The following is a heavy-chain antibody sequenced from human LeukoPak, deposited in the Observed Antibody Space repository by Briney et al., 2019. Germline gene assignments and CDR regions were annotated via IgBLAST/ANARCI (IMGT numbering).Heavy chain of an antibody. Sequence: PSETLSLTCIVSDGSISSAGYYWTWIRQPPGKGLEWIGYIYHSGTTYYNPSLKSRVTISLDRSKNQFSLKLSSVTAADTAVYYCARNRDGYNSFDYWGQGTLVTVSS. D-gene: IGHD5-24*01. CDR1: DGSISSAGYY. CDR2: IYHSGTT. CDR3: ARNRDGYNSFDY. J-gene: IGHJ4*02. V-gene: IGHV4-30-2*01.